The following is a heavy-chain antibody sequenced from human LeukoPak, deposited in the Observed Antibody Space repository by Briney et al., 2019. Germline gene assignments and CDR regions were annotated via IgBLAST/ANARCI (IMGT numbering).Heavy chain of an antibody. CDR2: ISAYNGNT. CDR1: GYTFTSYG. J-gene: IGHJ6*02. V-gene: IGHV1-18*01. D-gene: IGHD3-10*01. CDR3: ATRDPGSGSPPAYYYYGMDV. Sequence: ASVKVSCKASGYTFTSYGISWVRQAPGQGLEWMGWISAYNGNTNYAQKFQGRVTMTEDTSTDTAYMELSSLRSEDTAVYYCATRDPGSGSPPAYYYYGMDVWGQGTTVTVSS.